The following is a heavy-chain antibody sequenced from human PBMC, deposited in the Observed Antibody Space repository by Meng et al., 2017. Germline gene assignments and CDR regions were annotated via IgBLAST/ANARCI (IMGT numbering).Heavy chain of an antibody. D-gene: IGHD7-27*01. V-gene: IGHV1-69*06. CDR1: GGTFSSYA. CDR3: ASGPPGWFDP. J-gene: IGHJ5*02. Sequence: GRRGRSGAGVKTPGSSVKVSCKASGGTFSSYAISWVRQAPGQGLEWMGGIIPIFGTANYAQKFQGRVTITADKSTSTAYMELSSLRSEDTAVYYCASGPPGWFDPWGQGTLVTVSS. CDR2: IIPIFGTA.